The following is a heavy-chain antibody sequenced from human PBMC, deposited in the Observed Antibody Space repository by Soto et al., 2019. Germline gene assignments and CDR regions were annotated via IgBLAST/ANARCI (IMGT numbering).Heavy chain of an antibody. V-gene: IGHV3-21*01. CDR2: ISGSSSYI. J-gene: IGHJ4*02. CDR1: GFTFSSYG. Sequence: GGSLRLSCAASGFTFSSYGMHWVRQAPGKGLEWVSSISGSSSYIYYADSVKGRSTISRDNAKNSLYLQMNSLRAEDTAVYYCAREGSVAPFDYWGQGTLVTVS. D-gene: IGHD5-12*01. CDR3: AREGSVAPFDY.